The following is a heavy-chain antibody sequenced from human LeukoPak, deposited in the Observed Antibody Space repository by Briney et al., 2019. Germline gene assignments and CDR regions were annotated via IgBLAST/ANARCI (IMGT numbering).Heavy chain of an antibody. J-gene: IGHJ4*02. V-gene: IGHV1-8*01. CDR3: ARSYYYGDWGSDY. Sequence: ASVTVSCTASGYTFTSYDINWVRQATGQGLEWMGWMNPNSGNTGYAQKFQGRVTMTRNTSISTAYMELSSLRSEDTAVYYCARSYYYGDWGSDYWGQGTLVTVSS. CDR1: GYTFTSYD. CDR2: MNPNSGNT. D-gene: IGHD4-17*01.